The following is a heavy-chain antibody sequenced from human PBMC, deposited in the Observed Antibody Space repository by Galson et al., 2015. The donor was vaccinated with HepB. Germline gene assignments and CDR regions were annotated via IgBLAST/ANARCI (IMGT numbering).Heavy chain of an antibody. CDR2: IYPTDSDT. CDR1: GYNFNSHW. V-gene: IGHV5-51*03. Sequence: QSGAEVKKPGESLKISCKGSGYNFNSHWIGWVRQMPGKGLEWMGIIYPTDSDTRYSPSFQGHVTMSVDKSTSTVYLQWSSLKASDTATYYCARNGGYNFNYFYYIYVWGKGTTVTVSS. CDR3: ARNGGYNFNYFYYIYV. J-gene: IGHJ6*03. D-gene: IGHD5-24*01.